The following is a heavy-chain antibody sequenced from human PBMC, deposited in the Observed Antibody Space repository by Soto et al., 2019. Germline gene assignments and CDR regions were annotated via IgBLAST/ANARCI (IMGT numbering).Heavy chain of an antibody. CDR2: IRSKANSYAT. CDR3: ARLWSEREPNFDY. V-gene: IGHV3-73*02. D-gene: IGHD1-26*01. J-gene: IGHJ4*02. CDR1: GYTFSGSA. Sequence: EVQLVESGGGLVQPGGSLKLSCAASGYTFSGSAMHWVRQASGKGLEWVGRIRSKANSYATVYAASVKGRFTISSDDSKNTAYLQMNSLKSEDTAVYYCARLWSEREPNFDYWGQGTLVSVSS.